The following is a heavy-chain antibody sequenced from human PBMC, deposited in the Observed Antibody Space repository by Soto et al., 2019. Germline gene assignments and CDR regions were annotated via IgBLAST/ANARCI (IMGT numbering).Heavy chain of an antibody. Sequence: ASVKVSCKASGYTFTSYDINWLRQATGQGLEWMGWMNPNSGNTGYAQKFQGRVTMTRNTSISTAYMELSSLRSEDTAVYYCARGVVPAAYYYYYYYMDVWGKGTTVTVSS. J-gene: IGHJ6*03. CDR2: MNPNSGNT. CDR1: GYTFTSYD. D-gene: IGHD2-2*01. CDR3: ARGVVPAAYYYYYYYMDV. V-gene: IGHV1-8*01.